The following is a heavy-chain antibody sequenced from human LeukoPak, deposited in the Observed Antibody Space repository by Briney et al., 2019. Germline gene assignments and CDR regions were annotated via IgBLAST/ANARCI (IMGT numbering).Heavy chain of an antibody. D-gene: IGHD3-22*01. Sequence: GGSLRLSCAASGFTFSSYSMNWVRQAPGKGLEWVSSTSSTSSYIYYADSVKGRFTISRDNAKNSLFLQMNSQRAEDTAVYYCARELMGLTMIVVVNPIDYWGQGTLVTVSS. CDR2: TSSTSSYI. J-gene: IGHJ4*02. V-gene: IGHV3-21*01. CDR1: GFTFSSYS. CDR3: ARELMGLTMIVVVNPIDY.